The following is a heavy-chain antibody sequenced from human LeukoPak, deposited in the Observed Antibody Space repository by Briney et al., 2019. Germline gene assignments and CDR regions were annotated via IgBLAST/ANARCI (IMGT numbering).Heavy chain of an antibody. J-gene: IGHJ4*02. CDR2: IYYSGTT. CDR1: GASVSRHA. V-gene: IGHV4-59*08. D-gene: IGHD6-6*01. CDR3: ARHADDRSSSRVYFDH. Sequence: SESLSPACSLSGASVSRHAWSWSRQPPGKGLEWIGFIYYSGTTKYNPSLKSRVTISADTSKNQFSLKLSSVTAADTAVSYCARHADDRSSSRVYFDHWGQGTLVTVSS.